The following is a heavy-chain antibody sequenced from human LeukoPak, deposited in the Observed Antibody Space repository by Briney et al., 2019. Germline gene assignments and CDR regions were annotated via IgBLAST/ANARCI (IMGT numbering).Heavy chain of an antibody. Sequence: GGSLRLSCAASGFTFSSYEMNWVRQAPGKGLEWVSYISSSGSTIYYADSVKGRFTISRDNSKNTLYLQMNSLSAEDTAVYYCAKATYYDILTGYYFDYWGQGTLVTVSS. CDR3: AKATYYDILTGYYFDY. CDR2: ISSSGSTI. J-gene: IGHJ4*02. V-gene: IGHV3-48*03. CDR1: GFTFSSYE. D-gene: IGHD3-9*01.